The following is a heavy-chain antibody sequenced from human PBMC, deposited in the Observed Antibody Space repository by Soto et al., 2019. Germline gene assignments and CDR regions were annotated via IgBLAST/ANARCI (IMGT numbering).Heavy chain of an antibody. CDR2: VHYSWST. D-gene: IGHD3-10*01. V-gene: IGHV4-59*01. CDR3: ARGVDYYATSGSFSFDS. J-gene: IGHJ4*02. CDR1: GGSFHNFY. Sequence: PSETLSLTCNLSGGSFHNFYWLWIRQPPGKGLEWVGHVHYSWSTNYSPSLNSRATISLDTSKSQLSLKLRSVTAADTAMYFCARGVDYYATSGSFSFDSWGQGIPVTVSS.